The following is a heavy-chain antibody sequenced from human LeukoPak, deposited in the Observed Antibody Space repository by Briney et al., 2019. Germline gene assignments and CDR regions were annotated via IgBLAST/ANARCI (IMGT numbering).Heavy chain of an antibody. CDR3: ARSQNSPSWFGESQFDY. D-gene: IGHD3-10*01. J-gene: IGHJ4*02. Sequence: PSETLSLTCTVSGGSISSGSYYWSWIRQPAGKGLEWIGRIYTSGSTNYNPSLKSRVTISVDTSKNQFSLKLSSVTAADTAVYYCARSQNSPSWFGESQFDYWGQGTLVTVSS. CDR1: GGSISSGSYY. V-gene: IGHV4-61*02. CDR2: IYTSGST.